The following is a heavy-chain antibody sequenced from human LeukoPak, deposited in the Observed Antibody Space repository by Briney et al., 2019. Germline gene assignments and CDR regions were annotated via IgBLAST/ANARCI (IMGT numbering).Heavy chain of an antibody. V-gene: IGHV1-8*01. CDR1: GYTFTSYD. Sequence: ASVKVSCKASGYTFTSYDINWVRQATGQGLEWMGWMNPNSGNTGYAQKFQGRVTMTRNTSISTAYMELSSLRSEDTAVCYCARGLGIVVVMKFDPWGQGTLVTVSS. J-gene: IGHJ5*02. CDR2: MNPNSGNT. D-gene: IGHD3-22*01. CDR3: ARGLGIVVVMKFDP.